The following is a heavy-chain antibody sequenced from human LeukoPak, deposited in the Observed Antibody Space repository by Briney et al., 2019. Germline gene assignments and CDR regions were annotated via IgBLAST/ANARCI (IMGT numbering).Heavy chain of an antibody. D-gene: IGHD4-17*01. CDR3: ARAPGEGWFDP. J-gene: IGHJ5*02. Sequence: GGSLRLSCAASGFTFSSYWMSWVRQAPGKGLEWVASIKQDGSEKYYVDSVKGRFTISRDNAENSLYLQMNSLRAEDTALYYCARAPGEGWFDPWGQGTLVTVSS. V-gene: IGHV3-7*01. CDR1: GFTFSSYW. CDR2: IKQDGSEK.